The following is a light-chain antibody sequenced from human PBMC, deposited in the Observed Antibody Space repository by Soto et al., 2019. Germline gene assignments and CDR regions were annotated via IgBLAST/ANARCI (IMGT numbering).Light chain of an antibody. CDR2: DAS. V-gene: IGKV1-33*01. CDR3: QQYDNLPIFT. CDR1: QDISNY. J-gene: IGKJ3*01. Sequence: DLQMTQSPSSLSASVGDRVTITCQASQDISNYLNWYQQKPGKAPKLLIYDASNLETGVPSRFXGSGSGTDFTFTISSLQPEDIATYYCQQYDNLPIFTFGPGTKVDIK.